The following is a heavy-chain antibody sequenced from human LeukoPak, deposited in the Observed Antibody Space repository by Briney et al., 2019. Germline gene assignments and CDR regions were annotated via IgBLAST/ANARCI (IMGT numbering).Heavy chain of an antibody. CDR2: ISAYNGNT. Sequence: ASVNVSCKAYGYTFTSYGVSWVRQAPGQGLEWMGWISAYNGNTNYAQKLQGRVTMTTDTSTSTAYMELRSLRSDDTAVYYCARDRGYSYGWDIDYWGQGTLVTVSS. V-gene: IGHV1-18*01. D-gene: IGHD5-18*01. J-gene: IGHJ4*02. CDR1: GYTFTSYG. CDR3: ARDRGYSYGWDIDY.